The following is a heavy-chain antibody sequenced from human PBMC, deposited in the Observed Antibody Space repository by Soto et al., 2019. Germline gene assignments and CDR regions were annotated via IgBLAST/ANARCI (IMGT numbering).Heavy chain of an antibody. J-gene: IGHJ5*02. Sequence: GGSLRLSCAASGFTFSSYSMNWVRQAPGKGLEWVSSISSSSYIYYADSVKGRFTISRDNAKNSLYLQMNSLRAEDTAVYYCARGLKSSSWGFDPWGQGTLVTVSS. CDR2: ISSSSYI. V-gene: IGHV3-21*01. CDR3: ARGLKSSSWGFDP. D-gene: IGHD6-13*01. CDR1: GFTFSSYS.